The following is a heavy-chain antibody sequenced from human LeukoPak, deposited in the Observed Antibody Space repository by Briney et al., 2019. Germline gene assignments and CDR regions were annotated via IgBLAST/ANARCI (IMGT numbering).Heavy chain of an antibody. Sequence: GESLQISCKGSGYSFTSYWIGWVRQMPGKGLEWMGIIYPGDSDTRYSPSFQGQVTISADKSISTAYLQWSSLKASDTAMYYCARRNYGSGSYYRPYNWFDPWGQGTLVTVSS. CDR2: IYPGDSDT. J-gene: IGHJ5*02. V-gene: IGHV5-51*01. CDR3: ARRNYGSGSYYRPYNWFDP. D-gene: IGHD3-10*01. CDR1: GYSFTSYW.